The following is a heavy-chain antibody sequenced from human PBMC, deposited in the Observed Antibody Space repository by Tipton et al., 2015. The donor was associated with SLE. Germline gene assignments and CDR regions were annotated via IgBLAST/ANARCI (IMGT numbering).Heavy chain of an antibody. J-gene: IGHJ4*02. D-gene: IGHD2-8*02. CDR1: GGSFSGYY. Sequence: LRLSCAVYGGSFSGYYWSWIRQPPGKGLEWIGEINHSGSTNYNPSLKSRVTISVDTSKNQFSLKLSSVTAADTAVYYCARRVTGAGPFDYWGQGTLVTVSS. V-gene: IGHV4-34*01. CDR3: ARRVTGAGPFDY. CDR2: INHSGST.